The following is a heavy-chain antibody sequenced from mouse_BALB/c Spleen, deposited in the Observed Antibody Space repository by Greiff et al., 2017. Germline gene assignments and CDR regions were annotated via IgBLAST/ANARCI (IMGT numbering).Heavy chain of an antibody. CDR1: GFTFSSYA. Sequence: EVQLVESGGGLVKPGGSLKLSCAASGFTFSSYAMSWVRQTPEQWLEWVATISSGGSYTYYPDSVKGRFTISRDNAKNTLYLQMSSLRSEDTAMYYCARRGLREAWFAYWGQGTLVTVSA. D-gene: IGHD2-4*01. CDR2: ISSGGSYT. V-gene: IGHV5-9-3*01. J-gene: IGHJ3*01. CDR3: ARRGLREAWFAY.